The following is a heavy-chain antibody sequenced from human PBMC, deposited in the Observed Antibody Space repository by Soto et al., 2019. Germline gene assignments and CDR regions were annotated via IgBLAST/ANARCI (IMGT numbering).Heavy chain of an antibody. J-gene: IGHJ4*02. V-gene: IGHV3-48*02. CDR1: GFTFSSYS. CDR2: ITSSGTTV. D-gene: IGHD6-13*01. Sequence: EVHLVESGGGLVQPGGSLRLSCAASGFTFSSYSLNWVRQAPGKGLEWVSYITSSGTTVYYADSVRGRFTISRDNAKNSLYLQMNSLGDDDTAVYYCARGSSNWAYYFDFWGQGTLVTVYS. CDR3: ARGSSNWAYYFDF.